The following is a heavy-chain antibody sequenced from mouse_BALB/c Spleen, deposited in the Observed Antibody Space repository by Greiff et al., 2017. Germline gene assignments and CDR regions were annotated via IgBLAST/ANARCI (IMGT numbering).Heavy chain of an antibody. CDR2: ISSGGST. CDR1: GFTFSSYA. D-gene: IGHD1-1*01. V-gene: IGHV5-6-5*01. CDR3: ARTDGSSYWYFDV. Sequence: DVHLVESGGGLVKPGGSLKLSCAASGFTFSSYAMSWVRQTPEKRLEWVASISSGGSTYYPDSVKGRFTISRDNARNILYLQMSSLRSEDTAMYYCARTDGSSYWYFDVWGAGTTVTVSS. J-gene: IGHJ1*01.